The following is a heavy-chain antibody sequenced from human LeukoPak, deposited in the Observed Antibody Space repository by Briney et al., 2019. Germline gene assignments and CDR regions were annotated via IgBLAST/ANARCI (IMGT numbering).Heavy chain of an antibody. J-gene: IGHJ4*02. CDR1: GGSISSSSYY. D-gene: IGHD3-10*01. Sequence: SSETLSLTCTVSGGSISSSSYYWGWIRQPPGEGLEWIGSIFYSGSTFYNPSLTSRVNISVDTSKSQFSLKLSSVTAADTAVFYCARQGSYSYGSGTYYNGHFDYWAQGILVTVSS. CDR3: ARQGSYSYGSGTYYNGHFDY. V-gene: IGHV4-39*01. CDR2: IFYSGST.